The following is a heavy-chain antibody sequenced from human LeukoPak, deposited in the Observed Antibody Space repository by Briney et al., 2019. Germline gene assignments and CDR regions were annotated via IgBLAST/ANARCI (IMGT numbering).Heavy chain of an antibody. CDR2: ISSSGSTI. CDR1: GFTFSDYY. CDR3: ARDEQLVETWFDP. V-gene: IGHV3-11*01. Sequence: GGSLRLSCAASGFTFSDYYMSWIRQAPGKGLEWVSYISSSGSTIYYADSVKGRFTISRDNAKNSLYLQMNSLRAEDTAVYYCARDEQLVETWFDPWGQGTLVTVSS. J-gene: IGHJ5*02. D-gene: IGHD6-13*01.